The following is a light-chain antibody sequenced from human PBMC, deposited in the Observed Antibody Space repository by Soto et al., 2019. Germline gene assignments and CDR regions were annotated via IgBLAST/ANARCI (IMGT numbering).Light chain of an antibody. V-gene: IGKV1-5*01. CDR1: QSIRYY. CDR3: QHHNSYSQP. CDR2: GAS. J-gene: IGKJ1*01. Sequence: DIQLTQSPPTLSASVGDRVTITCRASQSIRYYLAWYQQMPGKAPKLLIYGASSMQSGVPSRFSGSGSGTEFTLTISSLQPDDFATSFCQHHNSYSQPFGPGPKVDIK.